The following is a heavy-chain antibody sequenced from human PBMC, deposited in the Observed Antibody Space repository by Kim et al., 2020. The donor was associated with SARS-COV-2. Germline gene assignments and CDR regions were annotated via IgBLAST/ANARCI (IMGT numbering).Heavy chain of an antibody. V-gene: IGHV3-15*01. CDR2: T. Sequence: TDYAAPVKGRFTISRDDSKNTLYLQMNSLKTEDTAVYYCTTERPNHRDYWGQGTLVTVSS. J-gene: IGHJ4*02. CDR3: TTERPNHRDY.